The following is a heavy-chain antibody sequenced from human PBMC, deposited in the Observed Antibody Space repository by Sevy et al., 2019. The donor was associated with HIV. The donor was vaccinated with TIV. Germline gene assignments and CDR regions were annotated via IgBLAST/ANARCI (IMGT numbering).Heavy chain of an antibody. CDR3: ARVSPSSGWYLDAFDI. Sequence: ASVKVSCKASGGTFSSYAISWVRQAPGQGLEWMGGIIPIFGTANYAQKFQGRVTITADESTSTAYMELSSLRSEDTAVYYCARVSPSSGWYLDAFDIWGQWTMVTVSS. J-gene: IGHJ3*02. V-gene: IGHV1-69*13. CDR1: GGTFSSYA. CDR2: IIPIFGTA. D-gene: IGHD6-19*01.